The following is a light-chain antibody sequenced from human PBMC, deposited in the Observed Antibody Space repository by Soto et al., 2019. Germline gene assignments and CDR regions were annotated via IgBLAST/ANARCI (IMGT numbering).Light chain of an antibody. CDR3: AVWDDSLNGHV. J-gene: IGLJ1*01. V-gene: IGLV1-44*01. CDR2: SNN. Sequence: QSVLTQPPSASGTPGQRVTISCSGSSSNIGSNTVNWYQQLPGTAPKLLIYSNNQRPSGVPDRLSGSKSGTSASLAISGLQSEDEADYYCAVWDDSLNGHVFGTGTKLTVL. CDR1: SSNIGSNT.